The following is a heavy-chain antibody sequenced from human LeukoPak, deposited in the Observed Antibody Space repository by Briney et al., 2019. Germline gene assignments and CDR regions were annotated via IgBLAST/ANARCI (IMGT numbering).Heavy chain of an antibody. CDR2: IYSDNT. J-gene: IGHJ4*02. CDR3: ARRAGAYSHPYDY. V-gene: IGHV3-53*01. CDR1: GFTVSSNS. Sequence: GGSLRLSCTVSGFTVSSNSMSWVRQAPGKGLEWVSFIYSDNTHYSDSVKGRFAISRDNSKNTLYLQMNSLRAEDTAVYYCARRAGAYSHPYDYWGQGTLVTVSS. D-gene: IGHD4/OR15-4a*01.